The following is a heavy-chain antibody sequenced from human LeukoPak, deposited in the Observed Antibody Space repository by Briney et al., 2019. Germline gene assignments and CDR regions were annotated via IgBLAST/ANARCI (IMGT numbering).Heavy chain of an antibody. D-gene: IGHD1-26*01. Sequence: ASVKVSCKVFGYALIDLSMHWVRQVPGKGLEWMGGFHPGNGETIYAQKFQGRVTMTRDMSTSTDYMELSSLRSEDTAIYYCARDNSVGDNAWWFDPWGQGTLVTVSS. CDR3: ARDNSVGDNAWWFDP. V-gene: IGHV1-24*01. J-gene: IGHJ5*02. CDR1: GYALIDLS. CDR2: FHPGNGET.